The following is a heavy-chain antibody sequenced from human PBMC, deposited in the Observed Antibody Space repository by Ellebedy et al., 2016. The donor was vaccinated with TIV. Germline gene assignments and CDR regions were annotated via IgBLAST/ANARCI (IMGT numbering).Heavy chain of an antibody. CDR1: GYTFTDYR. D-gene: IGHD1-26*01. J-gene: IGHJ4*02. Sequence: AASVKVSCKASGYTFTDYRLDWVRQAPGHGLEWMGWINPNGCGIHYVQKFQGRVTMTGDTSISTAYLELSRLTSDDTAVYYCARDYWGSYEYWGQGTLVTVSS. V-gene: IGHV1-2*02. CDR2: INPNGCGI. CDR3: ARDYWGSYEY.